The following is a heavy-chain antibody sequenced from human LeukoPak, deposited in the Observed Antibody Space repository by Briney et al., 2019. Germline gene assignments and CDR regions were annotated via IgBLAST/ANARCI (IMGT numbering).Heavy chain of an antibody. D-gene: IGHD6-13*01. CDR2: IRYDGSNK. CDR1: GFTFSSYG. V-gene: IGHV3-30*02. CDR3: ARDLMGIAYRGAFYY. J-gene: IGHJ4*02. Sequence: GGSLRLSCAASGFTFSSYGMHWVRQAPGKGLEWVAFIRYDGSNKKYSDSVKGRFTVSRDTSKNTLYLQMNSLRAEDTAVYYCARDLMGIAYRGAFYYWGQGTLVTVSS.